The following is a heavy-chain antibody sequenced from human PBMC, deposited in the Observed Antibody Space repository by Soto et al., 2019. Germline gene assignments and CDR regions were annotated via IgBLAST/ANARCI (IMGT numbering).Heavy chain of an antibody. CDR2: IYSAGSA. CDR1: GFTVSTYH. Sequence: GGSLRLSCAASGFTVSTYHMSWVRQAPGKGLEWVSVIYSAGSADFADSVKVRFTISRDNSKNTLYLQMNSLRAEDTAVYYCARSQYSSSWYPFDYWGQGTLVTVSS. CDR3: ARSQYSSSWYPFDY. J-gene: IGHJ4*02. D-gene: IGHD6-13*01. V-gene: IGHV3-66*01.